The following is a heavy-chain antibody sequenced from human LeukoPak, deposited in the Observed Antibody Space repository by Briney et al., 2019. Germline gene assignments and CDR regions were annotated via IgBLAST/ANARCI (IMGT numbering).Heavy chain of an antibody. CDR2: INHSGST. D-gene: IGHD3-10*01. Sequence: SETLSLTCAVYGVSFSDYYWSWIRQSPGKGLEWIGEINHSGSTNYNPSLKSRVTISVDTSKNQFSLKLSSVTAADTAVYYCARDLGFASSWFAGLDYWGQGTLVTVSS. CDR1: GVSFSDYY. J-gene: IGHJ4*02. V-gene: IGHV4-34*01. CDR3: ARDLGFASSWFAGLDY.